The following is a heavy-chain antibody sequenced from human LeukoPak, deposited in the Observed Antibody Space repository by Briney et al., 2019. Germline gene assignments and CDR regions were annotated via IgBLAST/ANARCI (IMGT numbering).Heavy chain of an antibody. CDR1: GFTFSSYA. J-gene: IGHJ4*02. V-gene: IGHV3-23*01. Sequence: GGSLRLSCAVSGFTFSSYAMTWVRQAPGKGLEWVSGISGSGRTTYYADSVKGRFTISRDDSKSTLYLQMNSLRAEDTAVYYCAKDLLYSSSWYYFDCWGQGTLVTVSS. CDR3: AKDLLYSSSWYYFDC. D-gene: IGHD6-13*01. CDR2: ISGSGRTT.